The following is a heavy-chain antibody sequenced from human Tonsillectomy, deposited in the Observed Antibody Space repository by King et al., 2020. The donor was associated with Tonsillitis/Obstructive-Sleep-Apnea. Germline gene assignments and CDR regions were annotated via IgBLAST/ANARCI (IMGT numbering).Heavy chain of an antibody. D-gene: IGHD5-12*01. CDR1: GFTFSSYW. CDR2: INSDGSST. V-gene: IGHV3-74*01. CDR3: APIGATPKGMVD. J-gene: IGHJ4*02. Sequence: VQLVESGGGLVQPGGSLRLSCAASGFTFSSYWMHWVRQAPGKGLVWVSRINSDGSSTSYADSVKGRFTISRDNAKNTLYLQMNSLRAEDTAVYYCAPIGATPKGMVDWGQGTLVTVSS.